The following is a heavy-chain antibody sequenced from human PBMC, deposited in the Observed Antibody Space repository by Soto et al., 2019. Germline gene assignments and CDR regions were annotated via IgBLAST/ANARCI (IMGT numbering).Heavy chain of an antibody. V-gene: IGHV3-49*04. Sequence: GGSVRLSCSASGFNFGVHAMSWVRQAPGKGLEWVGFIRRKAYGGTTDYAASVKGRFTISRDDSKSIAYLYMNSLKIEDTAVYYCTRSLAIDFDSWGQGTLVTVSS. CDR2: IRRKAYGGTT. CDR3: TRSLAIDFDS. CDR1: GFNFGVHA. J-gene: IGHJ4*02.